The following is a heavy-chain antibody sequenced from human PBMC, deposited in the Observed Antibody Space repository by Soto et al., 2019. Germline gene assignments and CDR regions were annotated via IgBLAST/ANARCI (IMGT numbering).Heavy chain of an antibody. V-gene: IGHV4-30-4*01. D-gene: IGHD1-26*01. CDR3: ARVPIVGAKEGYRDNWFDP. CDR2: IYYSGST. J-gene: IGHJ5*02. Sequence: SETLSLTCTVSGGSISSCDYYWSWIRQPPGKGLEWIGYIYYSGSTYYNPSLKSRVTISVDTSKNQFSLKLSSVTAADTAVYYCARVPIVGAKEGYRDNWFDPWGQGTLVTVSS. CDR1: GGSISSCDYY.